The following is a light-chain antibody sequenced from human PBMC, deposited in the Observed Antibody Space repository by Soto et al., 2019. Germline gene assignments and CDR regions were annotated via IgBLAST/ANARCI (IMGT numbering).Light chain of an antibody. J-gene: IGKJ4*01. CDR3: QQSYSTPLT. Sequence: DIQMTQSPSSLSASVGDRVTITCRASQSISSSLNWYQQKPGKAPKLLIYAASSLKSGVPSRFSGSGCVTDFTLTISSLQPEDFATYYCQQSYSTPLTFGGGTKVEIK. CDR2: AAS. V-gene: IGKV1-39*01. CDR1: QSISSS.